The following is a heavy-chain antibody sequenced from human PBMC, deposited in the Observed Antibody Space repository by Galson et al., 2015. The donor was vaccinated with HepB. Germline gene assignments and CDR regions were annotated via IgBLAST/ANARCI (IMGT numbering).Heavy chain of an antibody. V-gene: IGHV1-2*06. CDR3: AKDSYIAAGTRGMDV. CDR1: GYAFSENN. D-gene: IGHD4-17*01. CDR2: ITPATGAT. Sequence: SVKVSCKASGYAFSENNLHWVRQAPGQGLEWMGRITPATGATNYALKFQGMVTMTRDRPINTAHMELSGLTPDDTAVYFCAKDSYIAAGTRGMDVWGQGTIATVSS. J-gene: IGHJ6*02.